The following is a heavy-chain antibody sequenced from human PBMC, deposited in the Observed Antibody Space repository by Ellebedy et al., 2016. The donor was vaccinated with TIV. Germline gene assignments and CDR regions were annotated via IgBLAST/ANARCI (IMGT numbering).Heavy chain of an antibody. CDR2: IDFSGTGT. CDR3: ARDGSEWSRDY. CDR1: GFTFSIAG. J-gene: IGHJ4*02. V-gene: IGHV3-21*06. Sequence: GGSLRLSXAASGFTFSIAGMTWVRQAPGKGLAWVATIDFSGTGTYYADSVKGRFIISRDNTKNSLFLQMNSLGVEDTAVYYCARDGSEWSRDYWGQGTLVTVSS. D-gene: IGHD3-3*01.